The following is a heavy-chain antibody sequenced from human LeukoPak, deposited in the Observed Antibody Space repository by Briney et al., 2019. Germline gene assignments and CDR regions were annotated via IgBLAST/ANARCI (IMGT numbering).Heavy chain of an antibody. CDR1: GGSFSGYY. Sequence: SETLSLTCAVYGGSFSGYYWIWIRQPPGKGLEWIGEINHRGSTKYNPSLKSRVTISVDTSKNQFSLKLSSVTAADTAVYYCARGDMLTGYSNWGQGNLVTVSS. D-gene: IGHD3-9*01. V-gene: IGHV4-34*01. CDR2: INHRGST. J-gene: IGHJ4*02. CDR3: ARGDMLTGYSN.